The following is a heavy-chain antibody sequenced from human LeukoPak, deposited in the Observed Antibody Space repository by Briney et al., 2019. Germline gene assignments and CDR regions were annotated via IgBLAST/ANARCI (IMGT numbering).Heavy chain of an antibody. Sequence: SETLSLTCAVSGGSISSSNWWSWIRQPPGKGLEWIGEIYHSGSTNYNPSLKSRVTISVDKSKTQFSLKLSSVTAADTAVYYCARSEGNYYASAFDIWGQGTMVTVSS. D-gene: IGHD1-26*01. CDR3: ARSEGNYYASAFDI. J-gene: IGHJ3*02. CDR2: IYHSGST. CDR1: GGSISSSNW. V-gene: IGHV4-4*02.